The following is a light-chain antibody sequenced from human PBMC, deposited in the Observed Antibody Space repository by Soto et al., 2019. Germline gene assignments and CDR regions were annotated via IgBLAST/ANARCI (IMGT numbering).Light chain of an antibody. J-gene: IGKJ4*01. V-gene: IGKV3D-15*01. CDR2: GAS. CDR1: QSVNIY. CDR3: QQYGTSPLT. Sequence: EIVMTQSPATLSVSPGERATLSCRASQSVNIYLAWYQQKPGQAPRLLIFGASYRATGIPARFSGSGSGTEFNLTISSLQSEDFALYYCQQYGTSPLTFGGGTRVEVK.